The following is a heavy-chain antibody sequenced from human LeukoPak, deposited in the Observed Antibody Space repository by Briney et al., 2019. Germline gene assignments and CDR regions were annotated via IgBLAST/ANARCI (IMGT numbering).Heavy chain of an antibody. V-gene: IGHV3-23*01. D-gene: IGHD2-2*02. CDR2: ISGSGGST. J-gene: IGHJ5*02. CDR1: GFTFNNYA. CDR3: AKNTNTDWFDP. Sequence: GGSLRLSCAASGFTFNNYAMSWVRQAPGKGLEWVSAISGSGGSTYYTDSVKGRFTISRDNSKNTLYLQMNSLRAEDTALYYCAKNTNTDWFDPWGQGTLLTVSS.